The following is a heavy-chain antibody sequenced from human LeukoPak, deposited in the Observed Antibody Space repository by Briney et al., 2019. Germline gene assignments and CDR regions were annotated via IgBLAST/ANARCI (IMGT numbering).Heavy chain of an antibody. CDR1: GGSFSSYG. Sequence: SVKVSCKASGGSFSSYGISWVRQAPGQWLAWMGGIIPMLGRSNYAQKFQGRVTISTDESTSTAYMEMSSLRSEDTAVYYCAREDHTANNWFDPWGQGTLVTVSS. V-gene: IGHV1-69*05. CDR2: IIPMLGRS. J-gene: IGHJ5*02. D-gene: IGHD5-18*01. CDR3: AREDHTANNWFDP.